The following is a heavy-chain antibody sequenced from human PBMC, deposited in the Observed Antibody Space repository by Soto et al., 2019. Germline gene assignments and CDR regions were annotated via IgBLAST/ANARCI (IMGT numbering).Heavy chain of an antibody. V-gene: IGHV5-51*01. CDR1: AFTFTNYY. D-gene: IGHD3-10*01. Sequence: GESLKISCNGSAFTFTNYYIGWVRQMPGKGLEWMGIIYPGDSETTYSPSFQGQVTFSVDKSLNIAYLQWSTLKASDTAIYYCSITRHYHGAAFDSWGHGTLVTVSS. CDR3: SITRHYHGAAFDS. J-gene: IGHJ4*01. CDR2: IYPGDSET.